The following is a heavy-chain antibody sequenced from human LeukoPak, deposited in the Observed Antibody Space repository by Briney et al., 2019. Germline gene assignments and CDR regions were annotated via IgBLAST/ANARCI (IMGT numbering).Heavy chain of an antibody. CDR1: GYTFTSYY. D-gene: IGHD6-13*01. CDR3: ARSKLAAAGLDY. V-gene: IGHV1-46*01. J-gene: IGHJ4*02. CDR2: INPSGGST. Sequence: GASVKVSCKASGYTFTSYYMHWVRQAPGQGLEWMGIINPSGGSTSYAQKFQGRVTMTRDTSTSTVYMELSSPRPEDTAVYYCARSKLAAAGLDYWGQGTLVTVSS.